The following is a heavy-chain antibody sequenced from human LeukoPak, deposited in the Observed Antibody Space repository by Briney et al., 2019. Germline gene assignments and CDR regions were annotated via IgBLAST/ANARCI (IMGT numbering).Heavy chain of an antibody. V-gene: IGHV1-69*04. CDR1: GGTFSSYA. J-gene: IGHJ4*02. D-gene: IGHD3-16*01. CDR2: IIPILGIA. CDR3: ARVWGEGYYFDY. Sequence: SVKVSCKASGGTFSSYAISWVRQAPGQGLEWMGRIIPILGIANYAQKFQGRVTINADKSTSTAYMELSSLRSEDTAVYYCARVWGEGYYFDYWGQGTLVTVSS.